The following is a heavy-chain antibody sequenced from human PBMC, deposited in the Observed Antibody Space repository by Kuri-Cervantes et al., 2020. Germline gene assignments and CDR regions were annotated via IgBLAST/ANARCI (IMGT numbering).Heavy chain of an antibody. CDR1: GYTFTSYY. CDR2: INPSGGST. CDR3: ARGEGPGAYCGGDCYQRPDY. D-gene: IGHD2-21*02. Sequence: ASVKVSCKASGYTFTSYYMHWVRQAPGQGLEWMGIINPSGGSTSYAQKFQGRVTITADESTSTAYMELSSLRSEDTAVYYCARGEGPGAYCGGDCYQRPDYWGQGTLVTVSS. J-gene: IGHJ4*02. V-gene: IGHV1-46*01.